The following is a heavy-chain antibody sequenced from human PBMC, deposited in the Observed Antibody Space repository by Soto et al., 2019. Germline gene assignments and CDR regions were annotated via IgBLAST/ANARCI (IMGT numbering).Heavy chain of an antibody. CDR3: AGRPTLTYYFDY. J-gene: IGHJ4*01. CDR2: IYYSGST. CDR1: GGSISSYY. Sequence: SETLSLTCTVSGGSISSYYWSWIRQPPGKGLEWIGYIYYSGSTNYNPSLKSRVTISVDTSKNQFSLKLSSVTAADTAVYYCAGRPTLTYYFDYWGQGTLVTVSS. V-gene: IGHV4-59*08.